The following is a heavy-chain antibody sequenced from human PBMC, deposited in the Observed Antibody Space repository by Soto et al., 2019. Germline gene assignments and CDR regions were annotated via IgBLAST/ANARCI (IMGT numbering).Heavy chain of an antibody. CDR1: GFTFSKYA. CDR2: ISANGGIT. CDR3: AKDKYTDSVRKVWFFDY. D-gene: IGHD2-15*01. V-gene: IGHV3-23*01. J-gene: IGHJ2*01. Sequence: EVQLLESGGGLVKPGGSLRLSCAASGFTFSKYAMSWVRLAPGKGLEWVSSISANGGITDYAEPVKGRFTISRDNFQNILSLQMDSLRGDDTALYFCAKDKYTDSVRKVWFFDYWGRGTLVTVSS.